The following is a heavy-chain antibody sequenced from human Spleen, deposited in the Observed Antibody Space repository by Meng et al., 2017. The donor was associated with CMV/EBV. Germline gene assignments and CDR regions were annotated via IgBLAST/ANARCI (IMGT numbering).Heavy chain of an antibody. Sequence: GESLKISCAASGITFEDYGMSWVRQAPGKGLEWVSGISGSGGNTYYADSVKGRFTISRDNAKNSLYLQMNSLRAEDTAVYYCARVIVPAPWSGYYMDYDYNGMDVWGQGTTVTVSS. CDR3: ARVIVPAPWSGYYMDYDYNGMDV. CDR2: ISGSGGNT. CDR1: GITFEDYG. D-gene: IGHD3-3*01. V-gene: IGHV3-20*04. J-gene: IGHJ6*02.